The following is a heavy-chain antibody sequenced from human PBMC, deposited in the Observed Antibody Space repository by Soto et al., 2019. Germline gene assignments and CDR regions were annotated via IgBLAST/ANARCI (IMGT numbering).Heavy chain of an antibody. CDR1: GFTFSSYG. CDR3: ANIHYDFWSGYYSPVGPHYYYGMEV. Sequence: PGGTLRLSCAASGFTFSSYGMHWVRQAPGKGLEWVAVISYDGSNKYYADSVKGRFTISRDNSKNTLYLQMNSLRAEDTAVYYCANIHYDFWSGYYSPVGPHYYYGMEVWGQGTTVTV. CDR2: ISYDGSNK. J-gene: IGHJ6*02. V-gene: IGHV3-30*18. D-gene: IGHD3-3*01.